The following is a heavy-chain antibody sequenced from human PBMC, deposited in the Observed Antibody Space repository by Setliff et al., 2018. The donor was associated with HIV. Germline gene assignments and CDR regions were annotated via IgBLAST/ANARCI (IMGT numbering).Heavy chain of an antibody. V-gene: IGHV4-59*01. CDR1: GGSINTYY. D-gene: IGHD6-13*01. Sequence: SETLSLTCTVSGGSINTYYWTWIRQPPEKGLEWIGNVDYFGSTNYSPSLKSRVTVSVDTSKNQFSLNLRSVTAADTAVYYCARGPGSSWFDSWGQGTLVTSP. CDR3: ARGPGSSWFDS. CDR2: VDYFGST. J-gene: IGHJ5*01.